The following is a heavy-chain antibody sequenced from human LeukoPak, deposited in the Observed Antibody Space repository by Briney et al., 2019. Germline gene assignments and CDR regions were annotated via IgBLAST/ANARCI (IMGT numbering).Heavy chain of an antibody. Sequence: PSETLSLTCTVSGGSISSGGYYWSWIRQHPGKGLEWIGYTYYSGSTYYNPSLKSRVTISVDTSKNQFSLKLSSVTAADTAVYYCARELIWFGEFSGYGMDVWGKGTTVTVSS. CDR2: TYYSGST. CDR1: GGSISSGGYY. V-gene: IGHV4-31*03. CDR3: ARELIWFGEFSGYGMDV. J-gene: IGHJ6*04. D-gene: IGHD3-10*01.